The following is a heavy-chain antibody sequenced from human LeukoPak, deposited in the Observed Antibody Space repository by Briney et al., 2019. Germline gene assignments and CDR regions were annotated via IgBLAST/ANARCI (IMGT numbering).Heavy chain of an antibody. D-gene: IGHD3-22*01. CDR1: GGTFSSYA. V-gene: IGHV1-69*05. CDR2: IIPIFGTA. CDR3: ARPAEDYDSSGYYLPFDY. Sequence: GASVKVSCKASGGTFSSYAISWVRQAPGQGLEWVGRIIPIFGTANYAQKFQGRVTITTDESTSTAYMELSSLRSEDTAVYYCARPAEDYDSSGYYLPFDYWGQGTLVTVSS. J-gene: IGHJ4*02.